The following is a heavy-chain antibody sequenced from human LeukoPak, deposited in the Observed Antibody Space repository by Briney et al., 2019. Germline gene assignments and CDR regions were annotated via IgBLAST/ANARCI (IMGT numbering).Heavy chain of an antibody. Sequence: SETLSLTCTVSGGSISSGDYSWSWIRQPPGKGLEWIGYIYHSGSTYYNPSLKSRVTISVDRSKNQFSLKLSSVTAADTAVYYCARVKAEPYCSSTSCPLRYFDYWGQGTLVTVSS. CDR1: GGSISSGDYS. CDR3: ARVKAEPYCSSTSCPLRYFDY. J-gene: IGHJ4*02. D-gene: IGHD2-2*01. CDR2: IYHSGST. V-gene: IGHV4-30-2*01.